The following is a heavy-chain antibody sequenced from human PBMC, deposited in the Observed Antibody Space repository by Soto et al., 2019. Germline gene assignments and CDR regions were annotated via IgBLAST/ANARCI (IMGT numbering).Heavy chain of an antibody. D-gene: IGHD3-22*01. J-gene: IGHJ4*02. V-gene: IGHV4-34*01. CDR3: ASSPKSTYYYGSSGYGWAAGGFAC. CDR2: INHSGST. Sequence: QVQLQQWGAGLLKPSETLSLTCAVYGGSFSGYYWSWIRQPPGKGLEWIGEINHSGSTNYNPSLKRRGPLTADTVQNRFPQKRDPGTAAGNAGYYCASSPKSTYYYGSSGYGWAAGGFACWGQGTLVTVSS. CDR1: GGSFSGYY.